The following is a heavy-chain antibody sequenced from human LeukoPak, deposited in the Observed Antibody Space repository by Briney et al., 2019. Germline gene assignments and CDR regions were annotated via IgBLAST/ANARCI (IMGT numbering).Heavy chain of an antibody. J-gene: IGHJ4*02. CDR3: AKALVDTAMVTLLDY. V-gene: IGHV3-30*04. Sequence: GGSLRLSCAASGFTFSSYAMHWVRQAPGKGLEWVAVISYDGSNKYYADSVKGRFTISRDNSKNTLYLQMNSLRAEDTAVYYCAKALVDTAMVTLLDYWGQGTLVTVSS. CDR1: GFTFSSYA. CDR2: ISYDGSNK. D-gene: IGHD5-18*01.